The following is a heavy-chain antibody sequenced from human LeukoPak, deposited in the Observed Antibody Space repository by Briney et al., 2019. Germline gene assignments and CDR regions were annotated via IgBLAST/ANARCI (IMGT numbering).Heavy chain of an antibody. D-gene: IGHD3-22*01. CDR1: GYTFPSYF. Sequence: ASVKVSCKASGYTFPSYFMHWVRQAPGQGLEWMGIINPTGGSTTYAQKFQGRVTMTRNTSISTAYMELSSLRSEDTAVYYCARTNYYDNSANWFDPWGQGTLVTVSS. CDR3: ARTNYYDNSANWFDP. J-gene: IGHJ5*02. V-gene: IGHV1-46*01. CDR2: INPTGGST.